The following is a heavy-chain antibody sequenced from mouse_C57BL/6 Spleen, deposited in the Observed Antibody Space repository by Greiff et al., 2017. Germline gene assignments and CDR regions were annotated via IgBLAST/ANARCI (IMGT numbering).Heavy chain of an antibody. J-gene: IGHJ4*01. D-gene: IGHD2-2*01. CDR1: EYEFPSHD. CDR3: ARSTMVTTGAYYAMDY. V-gene: IGHV5-2*01. CDR2: INSDGGST. Sequence: EVKLMESGGGLVQPGESLKLSCESNEYEFPSHDMSWVRKTPEKRLELVAAINSDGGSTYYPDTMERRFIISRDNTKKTLYLQMSSLRSEDTALYYCARSTMVTTGAYYAMDYWGQGTSVTVSS.